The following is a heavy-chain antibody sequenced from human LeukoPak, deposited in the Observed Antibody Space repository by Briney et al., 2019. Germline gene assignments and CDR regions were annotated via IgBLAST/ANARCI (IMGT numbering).Heavy chain of an antibody. CDR3: AKGSKRHPYYYYYGMDV. J-gene: IGHJ6*02. Sequence: GGSLRLSCAASGFTFSSYGMHGVRQAPGKGLEGVAVISYDGSNKYYADSVKGRFTISRDNSKNTLYLQMNSLRAEDTAVYYCAKGSKRHPYYYYYGMDVWGQGTTVTVSS. CDR1: GFTFSSYG. V-gene: IGHV3-30*18. CDR2: ISYDGSNK. D-gene: IGHD6-6*01.